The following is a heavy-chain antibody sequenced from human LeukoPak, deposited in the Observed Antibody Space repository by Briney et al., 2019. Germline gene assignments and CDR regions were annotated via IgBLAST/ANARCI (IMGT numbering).Heavy chain of an antibody. CDR1: GFAFSTYG. J-gene: IGHJ4*02. V-gene: IGHV3-23*01. CDR3: AKDLSWGLDY. CDR2: ISGSGAGT. D-gene: IGHD7-27*01. Sequence: AGSLRLSCPPSGFAFSTYGMSWVRQAPGKGPEWVSAISGSGAGTYYADSMKGRFTISRDNSKNTLYLQINSLRAEDTALYYCAKDLSWGLDYWGLGTLVTVSS.